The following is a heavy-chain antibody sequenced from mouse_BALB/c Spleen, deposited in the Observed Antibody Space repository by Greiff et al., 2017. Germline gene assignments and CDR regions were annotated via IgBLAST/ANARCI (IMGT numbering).Heavy chain of an antibody. CDR1: GFTFSDYY. V-gene: IGHV5-4*02. CDR2: ISDGGSYT. CDR3: ARESSTNYFDY. Sequence: EVKLMESGGGLVQPGGSRKLSCAASGFTFSDYYMYWVRQTPEKRLEWVATISDGGSYTYYPDSVKGRFTISRDNAKNNLYLQMSSLKSEDTAMYYCARESSTNYFDYWGQGTTLTVSS. J-gene: IGHJ2*01.